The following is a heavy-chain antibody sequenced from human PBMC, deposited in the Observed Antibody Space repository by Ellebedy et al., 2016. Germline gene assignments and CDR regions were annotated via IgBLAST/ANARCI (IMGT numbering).Heavy chain of an antibody. D-gene: IGHD3-3*01. Sequence: SETLSLTXAVYGGSFSGYYWSWIRQPPGKGLEWIGEINHSGSTNYNPSLKSRVTISVDTSKNQFSLKLSSVTAADTAVYYCARGPQRITIFGVVIISGGYFDYWGQGTLVTVSS. J-gene: IGHJ4*02. CDR3: ARGPQRITIFGVVIISGGYFDY. CDR1: GGSFSGYY. V-gene: IGHV4-34*01. CDR2: INHSGST.